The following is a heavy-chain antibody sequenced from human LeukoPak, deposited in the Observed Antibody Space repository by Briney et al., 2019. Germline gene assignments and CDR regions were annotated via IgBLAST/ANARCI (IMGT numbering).Heavy chain of an antibody. Sequence: SETLSLTCTVSGGSISSSSYYWGWIRQPPGKGLEWIGSIYYSGSTYYNPSLKSRVTISVDTSKNQFSLKLSSVTAADTAVYYCVTRILEWESDDFDIWGQGTMVTVSS. CDR3: VTRILEWESDDFDI. J-gene: IGHJ3*02. CDR1: GGSISSSSYY. CDR2: IYYSGST. D-gene: IGHD3-3*01. V-gene: IGHV4-39*01.